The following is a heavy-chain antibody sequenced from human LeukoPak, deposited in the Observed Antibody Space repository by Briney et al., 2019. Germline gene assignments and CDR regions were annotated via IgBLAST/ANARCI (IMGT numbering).Heavy chain of an antibody. D-gene: IGHD6-19*01. CDR2: IIPILGIA. CDR3: ASYSSGWSAY. Sequence: SVKVSCKASGGTFSSYTISWVRQAPGQGLEWMGRIIPILGIANYAQKFQGRVTITTDESTSTAYMELSSLRSEDTAVYYCASYSSGWSAYWGQGTLVTISS. V-gene: IGHV1-69*02. J-gene: IGHJ4*02. CDR1: GGTFSSYT.